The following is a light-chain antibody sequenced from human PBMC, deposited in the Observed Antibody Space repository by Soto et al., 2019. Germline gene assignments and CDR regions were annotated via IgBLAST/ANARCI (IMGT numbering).Light chain of an antibody. CDR1: QSVSSN. Sequence: EIVMTQSPATLSVSPGETATLSCRASQSVSSNLAWYQQKPGQAPRLLIYDAFTRATGIPARFSGTGSGTEFTLTISSLQSEDFALYYCQQYNDWPLTFGQGTKVDIK. J-gene: IGKJ1*01. V-gene: IGKV3-15*01. CDR3: QQYNDWPLT. CDR2: DAF.